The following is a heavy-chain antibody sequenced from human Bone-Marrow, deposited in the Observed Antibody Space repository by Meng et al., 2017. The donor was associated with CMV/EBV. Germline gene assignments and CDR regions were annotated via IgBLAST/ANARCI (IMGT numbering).Heavy chain of an antibody. CDR1: GFTFSSYG. J-gene: IGHJ4*02. CDR3: ARDPKRGLGSYHE. V-gene: IGHV3-30*02. D-gene: IGHD3-16*02. CDR2: IRYDGSHK. Sequence: GGSLRLSCAASGFTFSSYGMHWARQAPGKGLEWVAFIRYDGSHKYYADSVKGRFSISRDNSKNTLYLQMNSLRAEDTAVYYCARDPKRGLGSYHEWGQGTLVTVSS.